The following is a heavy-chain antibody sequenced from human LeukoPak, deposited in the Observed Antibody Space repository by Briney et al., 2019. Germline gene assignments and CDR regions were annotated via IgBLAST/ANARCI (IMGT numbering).Heavy chain of an antibody. CDR1: GFTFSSYA. J-gene: IGHJ3*02. Sequence: GGSLRLSCEASGFTFSSYAIHWVRQAPGKGLEYVSAINRSGGTTYYANSVKGRFTISRDNSKNTLFLQMGSLRADDMAVYYCARVGDIDAFEIWGQGTMFTVSS. CDR2: INRSGGTT. D-gene: IGHD4-17*01. V-gene: IGHV3-64*01. CDR3: ARVGDIDAFEI.